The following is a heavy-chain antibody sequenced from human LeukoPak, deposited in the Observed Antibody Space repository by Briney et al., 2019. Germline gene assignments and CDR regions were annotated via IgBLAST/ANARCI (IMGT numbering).Heavy chain of an antibody. CDR3: VKGGGNVRRYFEY. CDR1: GFTFSSYA. Sequence: GGSLRLSCAASGFTFSSYAMTWVRQAPGKGLEWVSSISVNGGITYYADSVKGRFTISRDSSKNTLYLQMNSLRAEDTAVYYCVKGGGNVRRYFEYWGQGTLVTVSS. V-gene: IGHV3-23*01. CDR2: ISVNGGIT. D-gene: IGHD4-23*01. J-gene: IGHJ4*02.